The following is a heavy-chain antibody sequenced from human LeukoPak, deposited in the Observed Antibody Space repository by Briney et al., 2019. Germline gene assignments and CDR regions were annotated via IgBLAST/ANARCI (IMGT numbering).Heavy chain of an antibody. J-gene: IGHJ4*02. Sequence: ASVKVSCKASGYTFTNYYIHWVRQAPGHGLEWMGISNPSGDSTNYAQKFQGRVTMTRDTSTSTVYKDLSSLRSEDTAVYYCARWTTTFLDYWGQGTLVTVSS. CDR2: SNPSGDST. D-gene: IGHD1-1*01. CDR3: ARWTTTFLDY. CDR1: GYTFTNYY. V-gene: IGHV1-46*01.